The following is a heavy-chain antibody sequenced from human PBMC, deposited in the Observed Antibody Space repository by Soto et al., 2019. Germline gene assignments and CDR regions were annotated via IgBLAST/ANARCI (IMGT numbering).Heavy chain of an antibody. D-gene: IGHD5-12*01. V-gene: IGHV3-21*01. CDR1: GFTFSTYT. J-gene: IGHJ4*02. CDR2: IRSNSTYR. Sequence: PGGSLRLSCAASGFTFSTYTLAWVRQAPGKGLEWVSSIRSNSTYRSYADSVKGRFIISRDNAKLSLYLQMNRLRAEDTAVYYCVRALMGYTKVPFDHWGQGTLVTVSS. CDR3: VRALMGYTKVPFDH.